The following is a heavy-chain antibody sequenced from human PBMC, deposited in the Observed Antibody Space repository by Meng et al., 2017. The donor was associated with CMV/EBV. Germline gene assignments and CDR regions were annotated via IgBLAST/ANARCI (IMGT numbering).Heavy chain of an antibody. D-gene: IGHD3-9*01. CDR1: GFTFNSYS. J-gene: IGHJ4*02. CDR3: VSEPYDTLTGLPGWYFDT. Sequence: GESLKISCAASGFTFNSYSMNWVRQAPGQGLEWVSSSSSSGSWIYYADSVSGRFSISRDNAKNSLYLQMNSLRAEDTAVYYCVSEPYDTLTGLPGWYFDTWGPGALVTVSS. CDR2: SSSSGSWI. V-gene: IGHV3-21*06.